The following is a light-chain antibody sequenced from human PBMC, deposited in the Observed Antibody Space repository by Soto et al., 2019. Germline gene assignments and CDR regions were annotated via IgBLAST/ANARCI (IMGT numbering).Light chain of an antibody. J-gene: IGKJ1*01. CDR2: GTS. CDR1: QSVSSSY. V-gene: IGKV3D-7*01. CDR3: HQDFNLPWT. Sequence: EIALTQSPGTLSLSPGERATLSCRASQSVSSSYLAWYQQKPGQAPRLLIYGTSTRATGIPVRFSGNGTGTDFTLTISSLQPEDFAVYFCHQDFNLPWTFGQGTKVAIK.